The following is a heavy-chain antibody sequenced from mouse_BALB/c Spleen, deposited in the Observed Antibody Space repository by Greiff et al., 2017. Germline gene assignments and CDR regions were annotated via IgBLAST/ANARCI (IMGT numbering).Heavy chain of an antibody. V-gene: IGHV5-17*02. J-gene: IGHJ2*01. D-gene: IGHD2-4*01. CDR3: ARQGLRQDYFDY. Sequence: EVQLVESGGGLVQPGGSRKLSCAASGFTFSSFGMHWVRQAPEKGLEWVAYISSGSSTIYYADTVKGRFTISRDNPKNTLFLQMTSLRSEDTAMYYCARQGLRQDYFDYWGQGTTLTVSS. CDR1: GFTFSSFG. CDR2: ISSGSSTI.